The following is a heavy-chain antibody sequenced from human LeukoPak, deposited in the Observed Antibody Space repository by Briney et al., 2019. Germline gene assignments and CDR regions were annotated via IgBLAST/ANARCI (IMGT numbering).Heavy chain of an antibody. CDR2: INHSGST. CDR3: ARRKIAWTTVTTAVLVDAEFDY. J-gene: IGHJ4*02. D-gene: IGHD4-17*01. Sequence: GSLRLSCAASGFTFSSYWMSWIRQPPGKGLEWIGEINHSGSTNYNPSLKSRVTISVDTSKNQFSLKLSSVTAADTAVYYCARRKIAWTTVTTAVLVDAEFDYWGQGTLVTVSS. CDR1: GFTFSSYW. V-gene: IGHV4-34*01.